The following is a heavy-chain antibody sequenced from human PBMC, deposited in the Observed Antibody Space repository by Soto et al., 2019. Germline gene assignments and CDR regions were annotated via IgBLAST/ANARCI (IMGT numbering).Heavy chain of an antibody. CDR3: ANPFYYDSSGAEFDY. CDR1: GFTFSSYG. J-gene: IGHJ4*02. CDR2: ISYDGSNK. D-gene: IGHD3-22*01. Sequence: PGGSLRLSCAASGFTFSSYGMHWVRQAPGKGLEWVAVISYDGSNKYYADSVKGRFTISRDNSKNTLYLQMNRLRAEDTAVYYCANPFYYDSSGAEFDYWGQGTLVTVSS. V-gene: IGHV3-30*18.